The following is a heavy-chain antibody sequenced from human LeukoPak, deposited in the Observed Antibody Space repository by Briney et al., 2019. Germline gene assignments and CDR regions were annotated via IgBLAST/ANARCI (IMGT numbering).Heavy chain of an antibody. J-gene: IGHJ2*01. Sequence: SETLSLTCTVSGGSFSGYWSWVRQPPGKGLEWIGEIYHGGNTKYNPSLRSRVTISVDRPRNQFSLKMSSVTAADTAVYFCARHGNFYFDLWGRGTLVTASS. CDR3: ARHGNFYFDL. V-gene: IGHV4-34*01. CDR2: IYHGGNT. CDR1: GGSFSGY.